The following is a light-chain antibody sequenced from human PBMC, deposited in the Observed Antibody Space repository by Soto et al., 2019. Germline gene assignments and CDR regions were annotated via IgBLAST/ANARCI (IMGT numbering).Light chain of an antibody. CDR1: QSISSY. CDR3: QQSYSTPRT. Sequence: DIQMTQSPSSLSSSVGDIFTITCLASQSISSYLNWYQQKPGKAPKLLIYAASSLQSGVPSRFSGSGSGTDFTLTISSLQPEDFATYYCQQSYSTPRTFGQGTKVDIK. V-gene: IGKV1-39*01. CDR2: AAS. J-gene: IGKJ1*01.